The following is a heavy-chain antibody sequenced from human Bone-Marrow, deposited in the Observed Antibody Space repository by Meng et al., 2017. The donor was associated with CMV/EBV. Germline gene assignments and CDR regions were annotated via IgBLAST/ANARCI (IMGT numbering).Heavy chain of an antibody. CDR1: GYTFTSYG. CDR2: ISAYNGNT. CDR3: ARDFVGATQMGY. V-gene: IGHV1-18*01. J-gene: IGHJ4*02. Sequence: ASVKVSCKASGYTFTSYGISWVRQAPGQGLEWMGWISAYNGNTNYAQKLQGRVTMTTDTSTSTAYMELRCLRSDDTAVYYCARDFVGATQMGYWGQGTLVTVSS. D-gene: IGHD1-26*01.